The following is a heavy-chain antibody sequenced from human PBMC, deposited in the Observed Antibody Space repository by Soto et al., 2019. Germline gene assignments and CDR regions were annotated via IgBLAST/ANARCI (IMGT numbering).Heavy chain of an antibody. CDR2: IYNNGRT. J-gene: IGHJ4*02. Sequence: PSETLSLTCSVSGGSVYDFYCNWRRQTPGKGLEWIGNIYNNGRTNYNTSLKNRVTISIDTSKNQFSLHLTSVTTADTAMYFCERGHGIYVRFDSWGQGTLVTVSS. V-gene: IGHV4-59*02. D-gene: IGHD3-10*02. CDR1: GGSVYDFY. CDR3: ERGHGIYVRFDS.